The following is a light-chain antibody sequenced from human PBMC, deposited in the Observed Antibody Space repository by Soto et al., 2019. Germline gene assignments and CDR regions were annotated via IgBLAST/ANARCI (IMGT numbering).Light chain of an antibody. J-gene: IGKJ1*01. CDR3: QQTYTTLWT. Sequence: DIQMTQSPSSLSASVGDRVTITCRASQNINNYLSWYQQRPGKAPKLLIYAASSLERGVPSRFGGSGSGTDFTLTISGLHPEDFATYYCQQTYTTLWTFGQGTKVDIK. CDR2: AAS. V-gene: IGKV1-39*01. CDR1: QNINNY.